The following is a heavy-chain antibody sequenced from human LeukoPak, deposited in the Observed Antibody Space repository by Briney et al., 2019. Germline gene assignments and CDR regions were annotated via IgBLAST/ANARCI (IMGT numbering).Heavy chain of an antibody. D-gene: IGHD5-12*01. CDR1: GDSVSSNSAA. J-gene: IGHJ4*02. Sequence: SQTLSLTCAISGDSVSSNSAAWNWIRQSPSSGLEWLGRTYYRSKWVYDYAVSVKSRMTINSDTSKNQFSLQLNSVTPEDTAVYYCARNAPPGGYIFDCWGQGALVTVSS. CDR2: TYYRSKWVY. CDR3: ARNAPPGGYIFDC. V-gene: IGHV6-1*01.